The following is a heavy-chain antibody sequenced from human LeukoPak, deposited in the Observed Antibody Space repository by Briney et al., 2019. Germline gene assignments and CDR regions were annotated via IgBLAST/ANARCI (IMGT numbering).Heavy chain of an antibody. CDR2: IYHSGST. J-gene: IGHJ4*02. Sequence: SETLSLTCAVSGYSISSGYYWGWIRQPPGKGLEWIGSIYHSGSTYYNPSLKSRVTISVDTSKNQFSLKLSSVTAADTAVYYCARDYSGYEGVPDYWGQGTLVTVSA. V-gene: IGHV4-38-2*02. CDR3: ARDYSGYEGVPDY. D-gene: IGHD5-12*01. CDR1: GYSISSGYY.